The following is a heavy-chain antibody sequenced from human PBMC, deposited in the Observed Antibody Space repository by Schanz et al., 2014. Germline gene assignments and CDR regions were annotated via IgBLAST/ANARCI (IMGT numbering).Heavy chain of an antibody. Sequence: VHLLESGGGLVEPGGSLRLSCAASGFTFSGFWMTWVRQAPGKGLEWVANIKKDGSEKYYADSVKGRFTISRDNSKNTLFLQMNSLRAEDTAVYYCARKVVATIGGYYDNWGQGTLVIVSS. V-gene: IGHV3-7*03. CDR2: IKKDGSEK. D-gene: IGHD5-12*01. CDR3: ARKVVATIGGYYDN. CDR1: GFTFSGFW. J-gene: IGHJ4*02.